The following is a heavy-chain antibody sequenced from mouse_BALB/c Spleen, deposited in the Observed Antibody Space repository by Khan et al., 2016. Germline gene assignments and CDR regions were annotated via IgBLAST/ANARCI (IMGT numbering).Heavy chain of an antibody. V-gene: IGHV4-1*02. J-gene: IGHJ1*01. Sequence: EVKLLESGGGLVQPGGSLKLSCAASGFAFSRYWMSWVRQAPGKGLEWIGEINPDSSTINYTPSLKDKFIISRANAKNTLYLQMSKVRSEDTALYYCASTFWYFDVWGAGTTVTVSS. CDR3: ASTFWYFDV. CDR2: INPDSSTI. CDR1: GFAFSRYW.